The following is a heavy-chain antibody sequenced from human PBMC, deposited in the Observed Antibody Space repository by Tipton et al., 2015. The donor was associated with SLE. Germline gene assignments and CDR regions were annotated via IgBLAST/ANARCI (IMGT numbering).Heavy chain of an antibody. CDR1: GFSFSTYA. Sequence: SLRLSCAASGFSFSTYAMSWVRQAPGKGLEWVAIISYDGAERFYGDPVKGRFTISRDNSNNTLYLQMNSLRAEDVAVYYCARGRAYFDFSSGLPFDNWGQGTLVTVSS. D-gene: IGHD3-3*01. V-gene: IGHV3-30*04. CDR3: ARGRAYFDFSSGLPFDN. CDR2: ISYDGAER. J-gene: IGHJ4*02.